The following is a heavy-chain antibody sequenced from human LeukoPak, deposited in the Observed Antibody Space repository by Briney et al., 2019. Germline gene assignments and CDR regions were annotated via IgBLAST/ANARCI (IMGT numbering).Heavy chain of an antibody. CDR2: ISTSSSYI. Sequence: GGSLRLSCAASGFTFSSYSMNWVRQAPGKGLEWVSFISTSSSYIHNADSVKGRFTVSRDNAENSLYLQMNSLRAEDTAVYYCARAAIAAARIYYYMDVWGKGTTVTVSS. CDR1: GFTFSSYS. V-gene: IGHV3-21*01. J-gene: IGHJ6*03. CDR3: ARAAIAAARIYYYMDV. D-gene: IGHD6-13*01.